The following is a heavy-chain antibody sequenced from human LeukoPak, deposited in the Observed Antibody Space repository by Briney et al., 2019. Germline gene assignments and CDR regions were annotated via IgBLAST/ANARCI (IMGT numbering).Heavy chain of an antibody. CDR2: IIPIFGTA. J-gene: IGHJ4*02. V-gene: IGHV1-69*05. CDR3: ATLGTAMASY. D-gene: IGHD5-18*01. Sequence: VASVKVSCKASGGTFSSYAISWVRQAPGQGLEWMGRIIPIFGTANYAQKFQGRVTITTDESTSTAYMELSSLRSEDTAVYYFATLGTAMASYWGQGTLVTVSS. CDR1: GGTFSSYA.